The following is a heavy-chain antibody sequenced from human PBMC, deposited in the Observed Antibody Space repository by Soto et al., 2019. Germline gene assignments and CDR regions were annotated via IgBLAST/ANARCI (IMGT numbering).Heavy chain of an antibody. J-gene: IGHJ4*02. CDR2: ISCSGDST. Sequence: PGGSLRLSCATSGFTFSSYAMSWVRQAPGKGLEWVEAISCSGDSTYYADSVKVRFTISRDNSKNTLYLQMNSLRAEDTAVYYCAKASYGGTYYFDXWAQGTMVTVSX. CDR1: GFTFSSYA. D-gene: IGHD4-17*01. CDR3: AKASYGGTYYFDX. V-gene: IGHV3-23*01.